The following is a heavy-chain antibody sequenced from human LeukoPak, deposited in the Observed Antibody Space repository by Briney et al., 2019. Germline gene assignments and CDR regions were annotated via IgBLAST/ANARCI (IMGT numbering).Heavy chain of an antibody. Sequence: PGGSLRLSGAASGFTFSSYSMNWVRQAPGRGLEWVAAIIGSGGSTYYADPVKGRFPISRDNSKNTLYLQMNSLRAEDTAVYYCAKSSIAARPAYLDYWGQGTLVTVSS. CDR1: GFTFSSYS. CDR3: AKSSIAARPAYLDY. J-gene: IGHJ4*02. CDR2: IIGSGGST. D-gene: IGHD6-6*01. V-gene: IGHV3-23*01.